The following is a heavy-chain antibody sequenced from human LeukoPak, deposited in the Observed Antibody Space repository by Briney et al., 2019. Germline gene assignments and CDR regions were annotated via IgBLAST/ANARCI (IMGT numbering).Heavy chain of an antibody. J-gene: IGHJ4*02. V-gene: IGHV1-8*01. CDR3: ARELEFGEGDY. CDR1: GYTFTSYD. D-gene: IGHD3-10*01. Sequence: GASVKVSCKASGYTFTSYDINWVRQATGQGLEWMGWMNPNSGNTGYAQKFQGRVTMTRDTSISTAYMELSRLRSDDTAVYYCARELEFGEGDYWGQGTLVTVSS. CDR2: MNPNSGNT.